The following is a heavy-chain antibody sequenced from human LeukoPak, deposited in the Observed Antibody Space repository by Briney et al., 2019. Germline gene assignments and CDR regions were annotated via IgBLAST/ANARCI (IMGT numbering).Heavy chain of an antibody. Sequence: TSETLSLTCTVSGYSISSGYYWGWIRQPPGKGLEWIGSIYHSGSTYYNPSLKSRVTISVDTSKNQFSLKLSSVTAADTAVYYCARRPRYSSSWYYFDYWGQGTLVTVSS. D-gene: IGHD6-13*01. CDR3: ARRPRYSSSWYYFDY. V-gene: IGHV4-38-2*02. CDR2: IYHSGST. CDR1: GYSISSGYY. J-gene: IGHJ4*02.